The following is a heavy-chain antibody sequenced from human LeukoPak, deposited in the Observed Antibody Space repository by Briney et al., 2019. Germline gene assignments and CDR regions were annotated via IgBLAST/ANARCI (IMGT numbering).Heavy chain of an antibody. CDR2: ISASSGHI. Sequence: GGSLRLSCAASGFTFSDYSMNWVRRAPGKGLEWVSSISASSGHIHYADSAKGRFTNSRDNAKNSLYLQMNSLRAEDTAVYYCARAEYSSSWSYVYYFDNWGQGTLVTVSS. V-gene: IGHV3-21*01. CDR3: ARAEYSSSWSYVYYFDN. D-gene: IGHD6-13*01. J-gene: IGHJ4*02. CDR1: GFTFSDYS.